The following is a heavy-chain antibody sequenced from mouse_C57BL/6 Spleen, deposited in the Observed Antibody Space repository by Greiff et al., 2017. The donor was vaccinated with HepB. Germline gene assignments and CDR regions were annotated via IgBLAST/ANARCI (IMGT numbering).Heavy chain of an antibody. CDR2: INPGSGGT. CDR3: ARNGYHYFDY. V-gene: IGHV1-54*01. D-gene: IGHD2-2*01. J-gene: IGHJ2*01. CDR1: GYAFTNYL. Sequence: QVQLQQSGAELVRPGTSVKVSCKASGYAFTNYLIEWVKQRPGQGLEWIGVINPGSGGTNYNEKFKGKATLTAGKSSSTAYMQLSSLTSEDSAVYFCARNGYHYFDYWGQGTTLTVSS.